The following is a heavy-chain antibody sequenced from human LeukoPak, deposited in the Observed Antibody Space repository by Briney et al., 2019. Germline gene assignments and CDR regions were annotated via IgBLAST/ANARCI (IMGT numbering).Heavy chain of an antibody. V-gene: IGHV4-59*01. CDR2: IYYSGST. Sequence: SETLSLTCTVSGGSISSYHWSWIRQPPGKGLEWIGYIYYSGSTNYNPSLKSRVTISVDTSKNQFSLKLSSVAAADTAVYYCARASDSSGYAYWGQGTLVTVSS. D-gene: IGHD3-22*01. J-gene: IGHJ4*02. CDR1: GGSISSYH. CDR3: ARASDSSGYAY.